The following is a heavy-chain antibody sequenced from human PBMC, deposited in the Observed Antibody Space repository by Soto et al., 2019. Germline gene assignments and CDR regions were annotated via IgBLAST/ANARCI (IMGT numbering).Heavy chain of an antibody. CDR1: GYTFTSYD. CDR2: MNPNSGNT. CDR3: ARGRVEYDILTGYTSDYYYYGMDV. J-gene: IGHJ6*02. D-gene: IGHD3-9*01. Sequence: GSVKVSCKASGYTFTSYDINWVRQATGQGLEWMGWMNPNSGNTGYAQKFQGRVTMTRNTSISTAYMELSSLRSEDTAVYYCARGRVEYDILTGYTSDYYYYGMDVWGQGTTVTVSS. V-gene: IGHV1-8*01.